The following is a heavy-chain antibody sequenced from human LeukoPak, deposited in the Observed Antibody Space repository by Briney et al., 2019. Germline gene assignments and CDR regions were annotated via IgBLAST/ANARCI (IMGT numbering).Heavy chain of an antibody. J-gene: IGHJ3*02. V-gene: IGHV3-20*04. CDR1: GFTFDDYG. CDR2: INWNGGST. D-gene: IGHD6-13*01. Sequence: GGSLRLSCAASGFTFDDYGMSWVRQAPGKGLEWVSGINWNGGSTGYADSVKGRFTISRDNAKNSLYLQMNSLRAEDTALYYCASSQLVPDDHDAFDIWGQGTVVTVSS. CDR3: ASSQLVPDDHDAFDI.